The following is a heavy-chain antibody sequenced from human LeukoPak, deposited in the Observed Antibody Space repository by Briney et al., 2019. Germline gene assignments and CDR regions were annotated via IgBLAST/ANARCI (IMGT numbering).Heavy chain of an antibody. V-gene: IGHV3-7*01. Sequence: PGGSLRLSCAASGFTFSSYWMSWVRQAPGKGLEWVATIKYDGSEKYYVDPVKGRFTISRDNAKNSLYLQMNSLSGEDTAAYFCARPSFTSGSYFDHWGQGTLVTVSS. CDR2: IKYDGSEK. J-gene: IGHJ4*02. CDR1: GFTFSSYW. CDR3: ARPSFTSGSYFDH. D-gene: IGHD3-22*01.